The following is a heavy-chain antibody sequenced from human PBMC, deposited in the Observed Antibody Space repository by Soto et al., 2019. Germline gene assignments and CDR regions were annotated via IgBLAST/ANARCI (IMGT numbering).Heavy chain of an antibody. V-gene: IGHV4-4*07. CDR1: ATSVSNYY. J-gene: IGHJ4*02. CDR3: ARGGIQLSYACDY. D-gene: IGHD5-18*01. Sequence: SETLSLTCSVAATSVSNYYWSWIRQPAGKGLEHIGRIYTSGSTSYNPSLKSRVTMSMDTSQTQIYLNLTSVTAADTAVYYCARGGIQLSYACDYWGQGIQVTVSS. CDR2: IYTSGST.